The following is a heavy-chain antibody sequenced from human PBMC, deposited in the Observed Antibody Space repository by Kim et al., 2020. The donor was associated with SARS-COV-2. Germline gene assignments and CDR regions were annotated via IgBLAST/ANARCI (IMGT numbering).Heavy chain of an antibody. Sequence: GGSLRLSCAASGFTFSSYGMHWVRQAPGKGLEWVAVISYVGSNKYYADSVKGRFTISRDNSKNTLYLQMNSLRAEDTAVYYCAKTYYYGSGSYSRTYYFDYWGQGTLVTVSS. V-gene: IGHV3-30*18. CDR2: ISYVGSNK. CDR1: GFTFSSYG. CDR3: AKTYYYGSGSYSRTYYFDY. J-gene: IGHJ4*02. D-gene: IGHD3-10*01.